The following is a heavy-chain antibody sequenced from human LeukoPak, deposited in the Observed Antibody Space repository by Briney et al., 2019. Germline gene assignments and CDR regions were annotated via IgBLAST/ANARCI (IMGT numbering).Heavy chain of an antibody. CDR1: SGTISNYY. J-gene: IGHJ5*02. Sequence: SETLSLTCTGSSGTISNYYWIWIRQRPGKELEWSGYIYYGGSTNYNPSLKSRITISVDTIKNQFYLKLSSVTAADTAVYYCARVYDFWSGYYSINWFDPWGQGTLVTVSS. D-gene: IGHD3-3*01. CDR3: ARVYDFWSGYYSINWFDP. CDR2: IYYGGST. V-gene: IGHV4-59*01.